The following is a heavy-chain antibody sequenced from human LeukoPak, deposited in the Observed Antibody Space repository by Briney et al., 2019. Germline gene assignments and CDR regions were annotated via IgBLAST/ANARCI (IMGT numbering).Heavy chain of an antibody. Sequence: GGSLRLSCAASGFTFDRYTIHWVRQAPGKGLEWVSLIGRRDNNRYYADSVRGRFTISRDNSKNTLYLQMNSLRAEDTAVYYCARGSRDGYNYLHYYYMDVWGKGTTVTVSS. CDR2: IGRRDNNR. V-gene: IGHV3-23*03. D-gene: IGHD5-24*01. CDR3: ARGSRDGYNYLHYYYMDV. J-gene: IGHJ6*03. CDR1: GFTFDRYT.